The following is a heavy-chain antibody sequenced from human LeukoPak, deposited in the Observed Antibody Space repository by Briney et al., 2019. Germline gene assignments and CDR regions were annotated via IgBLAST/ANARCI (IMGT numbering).Heavy chain of an antibody. D-gene: IGHD5-24*01. J-gene: IGHJ5*02. Sequence: GGSLRLSCAASGFTFSDYYMSWIRQAPGKGLEWVSYISSSGSTIYYADSVKGRFTISRDNAKNSLYLQMNSLRSEDTAVYYCARDNSVRDEAWWFNPWGQGTLVTVSS. CDR1: GFTFSDYY. CDR2: ISSSGSTI. CDR3: ARDNSVRDEAWWFNP. V-gene: IGHV3-11*01.